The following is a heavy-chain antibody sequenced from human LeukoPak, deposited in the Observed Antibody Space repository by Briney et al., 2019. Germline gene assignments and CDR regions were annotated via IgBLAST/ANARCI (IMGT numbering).Heavy chain of an antibody. Sequence: GGSLRLSCAASGFTFSSNYMSWVRQAPGKGLEWVSVIYSGGSTYYADSVKGRFTISRDNSKNTLYLQMNSLRAEDTAVYYCARKIAVAGTYFDYWGQGTLVTVSS. V-gene: IGHV3-66*01. CDR3: ARKIAVAGTYFDY. CDR2: IYSGGST. CDR1: GFTFSSNY. D-gene: IGHD6-19*01. J-gene: IGHJ4*02.